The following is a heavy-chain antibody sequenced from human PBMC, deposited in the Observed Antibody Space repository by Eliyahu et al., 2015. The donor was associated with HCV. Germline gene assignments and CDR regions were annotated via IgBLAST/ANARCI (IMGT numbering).Heavy chain of an antibody. CDR2: INHSGST. J-gene: IGHJ5*02. CDR3: VIAVAERGWFDP. Sequence: QVQLQQWGAGLLKPSETLSLTCAVYGGSFSGYYWSWIRQPPGKGLEWIGEINHSGSTNYNPSLKSRVTISVDTSKNQFSLKLSSVTAADTAVYYCVIAVAERGWFDPWGQGTLVTVSS. D-gene: IGHD6-19*01. CDR1: GGSFSGYY. V-gene: IGHV4-34*01.